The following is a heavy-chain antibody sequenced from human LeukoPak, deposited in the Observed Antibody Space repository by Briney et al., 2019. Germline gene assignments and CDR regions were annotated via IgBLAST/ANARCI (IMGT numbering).Heavy chain of an antibody. CDR3: ARQGYCSGGSCSADFDY. J-gene: IGHJ4*02. V-gene: IGHV4-59*08. Sequence: SETLSLTCTVSGGSISSYYWSWIRQPPGKGLEWIGYIYYSGSTNYNPSLKSRVTISVDTSKNQFSLKLSSVTAADTAVYYCARQGYCSGGSCSADFDYWGQGTLVTVSS. CDR2: IYYSGST. D-gene: IGHD2-15*01. CDR1: GGSISSYY.